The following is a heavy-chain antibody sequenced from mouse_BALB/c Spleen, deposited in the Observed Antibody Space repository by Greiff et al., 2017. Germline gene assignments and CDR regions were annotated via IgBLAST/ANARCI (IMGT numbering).Heavy chain of an antibody. V-gene: IGHV2-2*02. Sequence: VMLVESGPGLVRPSQSLSITCTVSGFSLTSYGVHWVRQSPGKGLEWLGVIWSGGSTDYNAAFISRLSISKDNSKSQVFFKMNSLQANDTAIYYCARGDYRYDVGYAMDYWGQGTSVTVSS. CDR2: IWSGGST. D-gene: IGHD2-14*01. CDR3: ARGDYRYDVGYAMDY. CDR1: GFSLTSYG. J-gene: IGHJ4*01.